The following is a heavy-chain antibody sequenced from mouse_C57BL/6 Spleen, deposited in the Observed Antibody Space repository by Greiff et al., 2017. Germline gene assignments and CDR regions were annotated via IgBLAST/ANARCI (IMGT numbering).Heavy chain of an antibody. CDR1: GYSITSGYY. J-gene: IGHJ3*01. CDR2: ISYDGSN. D-gene: IGHD3-2*01. CDR3: ARGGDSPSFAY. V-gene: IGHV3-6*01. Sequence: EVKLVESGPGLVKPSQSLSLTCSVTGYSITSGYYWNWIRQFPGNKLEWMGYISYDGSNNYNPSLKNRISITRDTSKNQFFLKLNSVTTEDTATYYCARGGDSPSFAYWGQGTLVTVSA.